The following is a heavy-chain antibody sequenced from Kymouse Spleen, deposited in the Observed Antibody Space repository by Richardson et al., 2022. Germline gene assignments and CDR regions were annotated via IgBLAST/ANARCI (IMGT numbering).Heavy chain of an antibody. D-gene: IGHD3-10*01. CDR3: AREIGGSGSYYNYYYYYGMDV. CDR2: IYYSGST. CDR1: GGSVSSGSYY. J-gene: IGHJ6*02. V-gene: IGHV4-61*01. Sequence: QVQLQESGPGLVKPSETLSLTCTVSGGSVSSGSYYWSWIRQPPGKGLEWIGYIYYSGSTNYNPSLKSRVTISVDTSKNQFSLKLSSVTAADTAVYYCAREIGGSGSYYNYYYYYGMDVWGQGTTVTVSS.